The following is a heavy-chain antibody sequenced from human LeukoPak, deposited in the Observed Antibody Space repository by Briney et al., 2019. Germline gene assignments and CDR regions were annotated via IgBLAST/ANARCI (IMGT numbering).Heavy chain of an antibody. CDR3: ARGLNYHYYYYYMDV. V-gene: IGHV3-74*01. J-gene: IGHJ6*03. CDR2: INSDGSST. CDR1: GFTFCSYW. Sequence: GGSLRLSCAASGFTFCSYWMHWVRQAPGKGLVWVSRINSDGSSTSYADSVKGRFTISRDNAKNTMYLQVNSLRAEDTAVYYCARGLNYHYYYYYMDVWGNGTTVTVSS. D-gene: IGHD1-7*01.